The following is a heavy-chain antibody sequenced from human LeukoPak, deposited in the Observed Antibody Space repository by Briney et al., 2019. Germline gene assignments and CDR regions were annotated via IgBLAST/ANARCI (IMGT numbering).Heavy chain of an antibody. Sequence: SVKVSCKASGGTFSSYAISWVRQAPGQGLEWMGGIIPIFGTANYAQKFQGRVTITADESTSTAYMELSSLRSEDTAVYYCARGPQYYDFWSGSVPSYYFDYWGQGTLVTVSS. CDR1: GGTFSSYA. D-gene: IGHD3-3*01. J-gene: IGHJ4*02. V-gene: IGHV1-69*13. CDR2: IIPIFGTA. CDR3: ARGPQYYDFWSGSVPSYYFDY.